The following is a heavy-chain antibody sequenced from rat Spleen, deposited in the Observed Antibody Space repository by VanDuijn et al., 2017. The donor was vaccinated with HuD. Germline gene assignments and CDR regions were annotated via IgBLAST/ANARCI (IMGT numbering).Heavy chain of an antibody. V-gene: IGHV5-29*01. Sequence: EVQLVESDGGLVQPGRSLKLSCATSGFTFSDYYMAWVRQAPTKGLDWVATISYDGSTTYYRDSVKGRFTISRDDGKSALYLQMNSLRSEDTATYYCTREETLYWYFDFWGPGTMVTVSS. CDR2: ISYDGSTT. J-gene: IGHJ1*01. CDR1: GFTFSDYY. CDR3: TREETLYWYFDF. D-gene: IGHD3-4*01.